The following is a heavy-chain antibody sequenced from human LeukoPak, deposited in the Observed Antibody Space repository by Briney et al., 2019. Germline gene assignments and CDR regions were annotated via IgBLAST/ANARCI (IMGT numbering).Heavy chain of an antibody. J-gene: IGHJ6*02. Sequence: GGSLRLSCAASGFTFSSYAMHWVRQAPGKGLEWVSSVSSTSGYIYYADSVKGRFTISRDNSKNSVYLQMNSLRAEDTAVYYCARRSPEYYYYAMDVWGQGTAVTVSS. CDR3: ARRSPEYYYYAMDV. V-gene: IGHV3-21*01. D-gene: IGHD1-14*01. CDR1: GFTFSSYA. CDR2: VSSTSGYI.